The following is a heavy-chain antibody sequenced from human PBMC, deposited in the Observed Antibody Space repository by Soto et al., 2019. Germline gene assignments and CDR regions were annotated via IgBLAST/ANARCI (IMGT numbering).Heavy chain of an antibody. CDR1: GFTFSSYA. V-gene: IGHV3-23*01. Sequence: GESLKISCAASGFTFSSYAMSWVRQAPGKGLEWVSAISGSGGSTYYADSVKGRFTISRDNSKNTLYLQMNSLRAEDTAVYYCAKDVAAAGDSYYYYGMDVWGQGTTVTVSS. CDR2: ISGSGGST. D-gene: IGHD6-13*01. CDR3: AKDVAAAGDSYYYYGMDV. J-gene: IGHJ6*02.